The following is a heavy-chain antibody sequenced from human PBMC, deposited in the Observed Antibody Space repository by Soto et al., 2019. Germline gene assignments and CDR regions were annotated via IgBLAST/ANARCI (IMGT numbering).Heavy chain of an antibody. CDR2: IIPIFGTA. J-gene: IGHJ3*02. CDR1: GGTFSSYA. CDR3: AREDGGNSYRDFYI. V-gene: IGHV1-69*12. D-gene: IGHD2-21*02. Sequence: QVQLVQSGAEVKKPGSSVKVSCKASGGTFSSYAISWVRQAPGQGLEWMGWIIPIFGTANYAQKFQGRVKITADESTSTAYRERSSLRSEDTAVYYCAREDGGNSYRDFYIWGQGTMVTVSS.